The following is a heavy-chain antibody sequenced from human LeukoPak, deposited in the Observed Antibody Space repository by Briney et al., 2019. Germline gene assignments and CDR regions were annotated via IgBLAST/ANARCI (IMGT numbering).Heavy chain of an antibody. Sequence: GGSLRLSCAASGFTFSSYAMHWVRQAPGKGLEWGAVISYDGSNKYYADSVKGRFTLSKDNSKNTLYLQMNSLRAEDTAVYYCARDYYGSGRHDYWGQGTLVTVSS. D-gene: IGHD3-10*01. V-gene: IGHV3-30*04. CDR1: GFTFSSYA. CDR2: ISYDGSNK. CDR3: ARDYYGSGRHDY. J-gene: IGHJ4*02.